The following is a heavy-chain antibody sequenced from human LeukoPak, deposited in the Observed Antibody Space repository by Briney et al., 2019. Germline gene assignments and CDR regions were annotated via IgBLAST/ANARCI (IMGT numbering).Heavy chain of an antibody. CDR3: AKGHLEGFYYYGSGSYYNVPYFDY. CDR2: INWNSGRT. Sequence: DRSLRLSCAASAFIFDDYAMHWVRQAPGKGLERVSGINWNSGRTAYADSVKGRFTISRDNAKNSLYLQLNSLRAEDTALYYCAKGHLEGFYYYGSGSYYNVPYFDYWGQGTLVTVSS. CDR1: AFIFDDYA. D-gene: IGHD3-10*01. V-gene: IGHV3-9*01. J-gene: IGHJ4*02.